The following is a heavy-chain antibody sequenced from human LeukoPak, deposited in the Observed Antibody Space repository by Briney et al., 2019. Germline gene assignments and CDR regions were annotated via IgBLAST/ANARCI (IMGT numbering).Heavy chain of an antibody. Sequence: PSETLSLTCTVSGGSISSYYWSWIRQPPGKGLEWIGYIYYSGSTNYNPSLKSRVTISVDTSKNQFSLKLSSVTAADTAVYYCARGDLEYYDSSGYSFWGQGTLVTVSS. D-gene: IGHD3-22*01. CDR2: IYYSGST. V-gene: IGHV4-59*08. CDR3: ARGDLEYYDSSGYSF. J-gene: IGHJ4*02. CDR1: GGSISSYY.